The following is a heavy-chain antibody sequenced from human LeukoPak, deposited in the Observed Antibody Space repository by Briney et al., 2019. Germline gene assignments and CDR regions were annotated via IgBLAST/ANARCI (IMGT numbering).Heavy chain of an antibody. J-gene: IGHJ5*02. CDR2: IYSGGST. Sequence: GGSLRLSCAASGFTVSSNYMSWVRQAPGKGLEWVSVIYSGGSTYYADSVKGRFTISRDNSKNTLYLQMNSLRAEDTAVYYCAIEKLEAAAGWFDPWGQGTLVTVSS. CDR3: AIEKLEAAAGWFDP. V-gene: IGHV3-66*02. D-gene: IGHD6-13*01. CDR1: GFTVSSNY.